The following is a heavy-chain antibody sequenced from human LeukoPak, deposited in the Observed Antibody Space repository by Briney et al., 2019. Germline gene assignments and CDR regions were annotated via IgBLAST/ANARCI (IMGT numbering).Heavy chain of an antibody. D-gene: IGHD1-26*01. CDR1: GYTFTNYG. V-gene: IGHV1-18*01. CDR2: ISVYNGNT. Sequence: ASVKVSCKASGYTFTNYGITWVRQAPGQGLEWMGWISVYNGNTNYAQKLQGRVTMTTDTPTSTAYMELRSLRSDDTAVYYCARLELHYYYMDVCGKGTTVTVSS. J-gene: IGHJ6*03. CDR3: ARLELHYYYMDV.